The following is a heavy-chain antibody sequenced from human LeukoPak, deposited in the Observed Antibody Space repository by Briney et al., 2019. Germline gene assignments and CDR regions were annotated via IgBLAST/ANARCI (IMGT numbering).Heavy chain of an antibody. CDR2: IIPILGIA. CDR1: GGTFSSYA. CDR3: ARGVVGYYDFWSGYYYFDY. Sequence: ASVKVSCKASGGTFSSYAISWVRQAPGQGLEWMGRIIPILGIANYAQKFQGRVTITADKSTSTAYMELSSLRSEDTAVYYCARGVVGYYDFWSGYYYFDYWGQGTLVTVSS. V-gene: IGHV1-69*04. J-gene: IGHJ4*02. D-gene: IGHD3-3*01.